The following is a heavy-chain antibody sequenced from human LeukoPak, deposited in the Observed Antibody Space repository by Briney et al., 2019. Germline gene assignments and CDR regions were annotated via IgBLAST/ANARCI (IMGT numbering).Heavy chain of an antibody. CDR1: GFTFSTYW. Sequence: PGGSLRLSCAASGFTFSTYWINWFRQAPGRGLEWVAKINQDGSEKYYVDSVKGRFTISRDNAKKSLYLQINRPRVEDTAVYYCATTAVAGSYWGQGTLVTVSS. CDR3: ATTAVAGSY. D-gene: IGHD6-13*01. J-gene: IGHJ4*02. V-gene: IGHV3-7*01. CDR2: INQDGSEK.